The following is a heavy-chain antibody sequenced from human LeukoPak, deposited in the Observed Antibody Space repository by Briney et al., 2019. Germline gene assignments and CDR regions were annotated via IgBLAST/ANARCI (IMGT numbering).Heavy chain of an antibody. Sequence: GRSLRLSCAASGFTFSSYAMHWVRQAPGKGLEWVAVISYDGSNKYYADSVKGRFTISRDNSKNTLYLQMNSLRAEDTAVYYCAREWYYYDSSGSSSYRYFDYWGQGTLVTVSS. D-gene: IGHD3-22*01. CDR1: GFTFSSYA. J-gene: IGHJ4*02. V-gene: IGHV3-30*04. CDR3: AREWYYYDSSGSSSYRYFDY. CDR2: ISYDGSNK.